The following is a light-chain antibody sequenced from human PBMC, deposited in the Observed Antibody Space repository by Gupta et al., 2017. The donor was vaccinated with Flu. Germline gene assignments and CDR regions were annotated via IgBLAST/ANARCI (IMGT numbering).Light chain of an antibody. CDR3: HQYDSPPWT. J-gene: IGKJ1*01. CDR1: QNIRTW. Sequence: PSTLSASVGDRVTISCRASQNIRTWLAWYQQKAGKAPKLLIEKASNLQSGVPSRFGGSGSGTEFTLTISSLQPEDSATYYCHQYDSPPWTFGQGTKVEI. CDR2: KAS. V-gene: IGKV1-5*03.